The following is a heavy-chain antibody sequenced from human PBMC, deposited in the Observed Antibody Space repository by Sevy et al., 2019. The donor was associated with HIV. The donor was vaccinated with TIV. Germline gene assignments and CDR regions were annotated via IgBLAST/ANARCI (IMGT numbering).Heavy chain of an antibody. V-gene: IGHV1-69*13. J-gene: IGHJ3*02. CDR3: AGRYCSGGSCYFDAFDI. CDR1: GGTFSSYA. D-gene: IGHD2-15*01. CDR2: IIPIFGTA. Sequence: ASVKVSCKASGGTFSSYAISWVRQAPGQGLEWMGGIIPIFGTANYAQKFQGRVTITADESTSTAYMELSSLRSEDTAVYYCAGRYCSGGSCYFDAFDIWGQGTMVTVSS.